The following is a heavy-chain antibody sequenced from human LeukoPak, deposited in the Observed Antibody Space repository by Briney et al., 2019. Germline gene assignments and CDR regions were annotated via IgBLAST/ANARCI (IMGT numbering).Heavy chain of an antibody. Sequence: GGSLRLSCAASGFSFSSYAMSWVRQAPGKGLEWVSAISGSGGNTYYADSVKGRFTISRDNSKNTLYLQMNSLRAEDTAVYYCAKDPGIAVAGTDYWGQGTLVTVSS. D-gene: IGHD6-19*01. CDR2: ISGSGGNT. CDR1: GFSFSSYA. CDR3: AKDPGIAVAGTDY. J-gene: IGHJ4*02. V-gene: IGHV3-23*01.